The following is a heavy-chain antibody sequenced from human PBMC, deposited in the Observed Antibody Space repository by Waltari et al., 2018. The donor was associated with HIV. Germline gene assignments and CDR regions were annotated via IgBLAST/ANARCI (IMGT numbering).Heavy chain of an antibody. CDR3: ARGGVGSFDY. D-gene: IGHD2-8*02. CDR2: IHSDGSST. CDR1: GCSFSSYW. J-gene: IGHJ4*02. V-gene: IGHV3-74*01. Sequence: EVQRVESGGGLVQPGGYLSLACAASGCSFSSYWMHWVRQAPGKGLVWVSRIHSDGSSTTYADSVKGRFTISRDNAKNTVYLQMNSLRGEDTAVYYCARGGVGSFDYWGQGLLVTVSS.